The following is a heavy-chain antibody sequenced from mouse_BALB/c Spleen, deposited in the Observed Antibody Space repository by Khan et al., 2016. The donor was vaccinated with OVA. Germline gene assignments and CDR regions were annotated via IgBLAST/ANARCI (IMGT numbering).Heavy chain of an antibody. J-gene: IGHJ1*01. CDR3: ARSNSYWYFDV. D-gene: IGHD4-1*02. CDR2: INTYTGEP. V-gene: IGHV9-3-1*01. Sequence: QIQLVQSGPELKKPGETVKISCKASGYTFTNYGMNWVKQAPGKGLKWMGWINTYTGEPTYADDFTGRFAFSLETSASTAYLQINNLKTEDTATHFCARSNSYWYFDVWGAGTTVTVSS. CDR1: GYTFTNYG.